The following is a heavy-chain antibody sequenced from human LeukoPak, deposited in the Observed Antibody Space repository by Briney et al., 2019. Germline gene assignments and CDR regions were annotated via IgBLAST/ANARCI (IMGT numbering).Heavy chain of an antibody. Sequence: GGSLRLSCAASGFTFSSYRITWVRQAPGKGLEWVAHVKPDGSEKSYVDSVKGRFTISRDNAQNSLYLQMNSLRAEDTAVYYCARDNVFDYWGQGTLVTVSS. CDR2: VKPDGSEK. CDR1: GFTFSSYR. V-gene: IGHV3-7*01. J-gene: IGHJ4*02. CDR3: ARDNVFDY.